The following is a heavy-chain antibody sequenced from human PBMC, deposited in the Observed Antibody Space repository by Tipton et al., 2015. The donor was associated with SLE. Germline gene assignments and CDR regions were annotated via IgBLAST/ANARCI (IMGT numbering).Heavy chain of an antibody. CDR2: IRSKTYGATT. CDR3: SRTPHSGTSRFDY. J-gene: IGHJ4*02. CDR1: GFTFGDYA. D-gene: IGHD1-26*01. V-gene: IGHV3-49*04. Sequence: SPRLSCTGSGFTFGDYAVNWVRQAPGKGLEWVSFIRSKTYGATTEYAASVKGRFTISRDDSKSVVYLQMNSLETEDTAVYYCSRTPHSGTSRFDYWGQGTLVTVSS.